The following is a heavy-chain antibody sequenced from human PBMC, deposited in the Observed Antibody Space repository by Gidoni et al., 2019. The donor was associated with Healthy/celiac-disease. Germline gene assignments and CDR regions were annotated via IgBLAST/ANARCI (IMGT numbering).Heavy chain of an antibody. CDR2: INPSGGST. J-gene: IGHJ3*02. Sequence: QVQLVQSGAEVKKPGASVKVSCKASGYTFTSYYMHWVRQAPGQGLEWMGIINPSGGSTSYAQKFQGRVTMTRDTSTSTVYMELSSLRSEDTAVYYCAREAGLYSSGGNAFDIWGQGTMVTVSS. V-gene: IGHV1-46*01. CDR1: GYTFTSYY. CDR3: AREAGLYSSGGNAFDI. D-gene: IGHD6-19*01.